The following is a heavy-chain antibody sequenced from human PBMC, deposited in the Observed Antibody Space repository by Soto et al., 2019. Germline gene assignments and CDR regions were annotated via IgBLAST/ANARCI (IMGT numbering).Heavy chain of an antibody. V-gene: IGHV3-11*01. J-gene: IGHJ4*02. CDR1: GFTFSDYY. Sequence: GGSLRLSCAASGFTFSDYYMSWIRQAPGKGLEWVSYISSSGSTIYYADSVKGRFTISRDNAKNSLYLQMNSLRAEDTAVYYCARTRIVVVTHFDYWGQGTLVTGSS. CDR3: ARTRIVVVTHFDY. CDR2: ISSSGSTI. D-gene: IGHD3-22*01.